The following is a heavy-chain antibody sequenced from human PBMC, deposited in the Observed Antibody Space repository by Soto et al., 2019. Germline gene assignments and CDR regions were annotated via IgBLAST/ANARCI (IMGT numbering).Heavy chain of an antibody. CDR1: GFTFSSYW. D-gene: IGHD4-17*01. V-gene: IGHV3-7*01. CDR3: AGSSTVPYYYYMDA. Sequence: GGSLRLSCAASGFTFSSYWMSWVRQAPGKGLEWVANIKQDGSEKYYVDSVKGRFTISRDNAKNSLYLQMNSLRAEDTAVYYCAGSSTVPYYYYMDAWGKGTTVTVSS. CDR2: IKQDGSEK. J-gene: IGHJ6*03.